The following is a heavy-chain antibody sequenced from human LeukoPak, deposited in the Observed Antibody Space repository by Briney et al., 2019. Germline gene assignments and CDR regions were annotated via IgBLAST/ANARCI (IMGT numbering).Heavy chain of an antibody. CDR2: IRYSGST. CDR3: ARGSSSYWARYYYYMDV. J-gene: IGHJ6*03. D-gene: IGHD6-13*01. CDR1: GDSLSSGGYS. Sequence: SETLSLTCEVSGDSLSSGGYSWSWIRQPPGKGLEWIGYIRYSGSTYYNPSLKSRLTMSVEASKTQFSLRLSSVTAADTAVYYCARGSSSYWARYYYYMDVWGKGTTVTVSS. V-gene: IGHV4-30-4*07.